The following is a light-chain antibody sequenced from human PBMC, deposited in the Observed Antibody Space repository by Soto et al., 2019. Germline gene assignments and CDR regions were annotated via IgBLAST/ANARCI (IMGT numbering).Light chain of an antibody. V-gene: IGKV3-11*01. CDR1: QSVSSY. J-gene: IGKJ5*01. Sequence: IMLTQSLATLSLTPGERATLSCLASQSVSSYLAWYQQKPGQAPRLLIYDASNRATGIPARFSGGGSGTEFTLTITSLQSEDFAVYWCQHYNNWPLTFGPGTRLEI. CDR2: DAS. CDR3: QHYNNWPLT.